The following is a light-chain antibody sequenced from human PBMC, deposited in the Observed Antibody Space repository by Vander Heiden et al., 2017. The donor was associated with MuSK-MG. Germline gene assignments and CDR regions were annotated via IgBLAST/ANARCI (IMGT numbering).Light chain of an antibody. J-gene: IGKJ3*01. V-gene: IGKV1-33*01. Sequence: DIQMTQSPSSLSASVGDRVTITCQASQDIYKYLNWYQQKPGKAPKLLIYDASDLETGVPSRFSGSGSGTDFTFTISILQPEDVATYFCQQVNNLRQTFGHGTKVDIK. CDR3: QQVNNLRQT. CDR1: QDIYKY. CDR2: DAS.